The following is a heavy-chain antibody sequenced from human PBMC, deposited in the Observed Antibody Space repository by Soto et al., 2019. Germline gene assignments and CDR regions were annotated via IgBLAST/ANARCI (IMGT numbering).Heavy chain of an antibody. Sequence: PSETLSLTCTVSGGSISPFYWSWVRQPPGKGLEWIGYLYYSVNTNYNPSLKSRVTISVDASKNQVSLRLTSVTAADTAVYYCARVGGVAAPTFDYWGQGTVVTVSS. J-gene: IGHJ4*02. CDR2: LYYSVNT. CDR1: GGSISPFY. V-gene: IGHV4-59*01. D-gene: IGHD3-16*01. CDR3: ARVGGVAAPTFDY.